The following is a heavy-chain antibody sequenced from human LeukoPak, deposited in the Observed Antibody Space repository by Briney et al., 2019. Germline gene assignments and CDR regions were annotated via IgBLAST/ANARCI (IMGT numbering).Heavy chain of an antibody. CDR1: GYTFTSYG. Sequence: ASVKVSCKASGYTFTSYGISWVRQAPGQGLEWMGWISAYNGNTNYAQKLQGRVTMTTDTSTSTAYMELRSLRSDDTAVYYCARDRALVISYYDSSGYGGFDYWGQGTLVTVSS. V-gene: IGHV1-18*01. J-gene: IGHJ4*02. CDR3: ARDRALVISYYDSSGYGGFDY. D-gene: IGHD3-22*01. CDR2: ISAYNGNT.